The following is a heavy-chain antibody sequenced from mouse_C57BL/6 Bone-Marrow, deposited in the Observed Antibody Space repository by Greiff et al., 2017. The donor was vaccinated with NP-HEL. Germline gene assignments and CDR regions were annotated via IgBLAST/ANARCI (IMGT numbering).Heavy chain of an antibody. CDR2: IRNKGNGYTT. J-gene: IGHJ4*01. CDR3: ERSIYYDHADAPCYAMDY. Sequence: EVQRVESGGGLVQPGGSLSLSCAASGFTFTDYYMSWVRQPPGKALEWLVFIRNKGNGYTTEYSASVKGRFTISRATYQTILYLQMHTIRAEASATYYGERSIYYDHADAPCYAMDYWGQGTSVTVSS. V-gene: IGHV7-3*01. CDR1: GFTFTDYY. D-gene: IGHD2-4*01.